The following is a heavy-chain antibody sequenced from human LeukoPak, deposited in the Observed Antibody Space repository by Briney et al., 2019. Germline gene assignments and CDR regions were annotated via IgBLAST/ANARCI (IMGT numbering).Heavy chain of an antibody. CDR2: IIPIFGTA. J-gene: IGHJ6*03. CDR1: GGTFSSYA. D-gene: IGHD3-22*01. CDR3: ARARYYYDSSGYYRSLTDYYYYMDV. Sequence: ASVKVSCKASGGTFSSYAISWVRQAPGQGLEWMGGIIPIFGTANYAQKFQGRVTITTDESTSTAYMELSSLRSEGTAVYYCARARYYYDSSGYYRSLTDYYYYMDVWGKGTTVTVSS. V-gene: IGHV1-69*05.